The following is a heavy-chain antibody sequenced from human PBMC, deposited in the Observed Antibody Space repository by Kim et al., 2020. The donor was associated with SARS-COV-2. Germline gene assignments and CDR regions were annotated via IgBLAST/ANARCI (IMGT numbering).Heavy chain of an antibody. CDR2: INHSGST. D-gene: IGHD3-3*01. J-gene: IGHJ6*02. CDR1: GGSFSGYY. CDR3: ARRGRGYYTPSYYYYYYGMDV. Sequence: SETLSLTCAVYGGSFSGYYWSWIRQPPGKGLEWIGEINHSGSTNYNPSLKSRVTISVDTSKNQFSLKLSSVTAADTAVYYCARRGRGYYTPSYYYYYYGMDVWGQGTTVTVSS. V-gene: IGHV4-34*01.